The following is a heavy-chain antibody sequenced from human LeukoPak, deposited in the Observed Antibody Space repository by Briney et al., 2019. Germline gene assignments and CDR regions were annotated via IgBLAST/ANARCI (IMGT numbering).Heavy chain of an antibody. V-gene: IGHV4-61*01. CDR3: ARANFDWLSNWFDP. J-gene: IGHJ5*02. Sequence: SETLSLTCTVSGGSVSSGSYYWSWIRQPPGKGLEWIGYIYYSGSTNYNPSLKSRVTISVDTSKNQLSLQLSSVTAADTAVYYCARANFDWLSNWFDPWGQGTLVTVSS. D-gene: IGHD3-9*01. CDR2: IYYSGST. CDR1: GGSVSSGSYY.